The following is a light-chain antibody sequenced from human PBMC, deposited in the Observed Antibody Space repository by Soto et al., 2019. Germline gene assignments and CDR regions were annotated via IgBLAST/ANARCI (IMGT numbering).Light chain of an antibody. CDR2: AAS. J-gene: IGKJ1*01. CDR3: QQYYDYPRT. V-gene: IGKV1-8*01. Sequence: AIRMTQSPSSFSASTGDSVTITCRASQGISSYLAWYQQKPGKAPKLLIYAASTLQSGVPSRFSGSGSGTDFTLTINCLQSEDFATYYCQQYYDYPRTFDQGTKMEIK. CDR1: QGISSY.